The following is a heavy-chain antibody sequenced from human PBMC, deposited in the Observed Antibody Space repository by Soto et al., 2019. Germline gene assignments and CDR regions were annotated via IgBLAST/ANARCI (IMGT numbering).Heavy chain of an antibody. Sequence: GGSLRLSCAGSGFNFSDYCMGWIRQAPGKGLEWISYISSGDSSNTMSYAASVRGRFTVSRDDAKNSLFLQMSSLRVEDTAVYYCARDLYSHGSSGIRRPNPDYWGQGTLVTVSS. CDR3: ARDLYSHGSSGIRRPNPDY. J-gene: IGHJ4*02. CDR2: ISSGDSSNTM. CDR1: GFNFSDYC. V-gene: IGHV3-11*01. D-gene: IGHD3-10*01.